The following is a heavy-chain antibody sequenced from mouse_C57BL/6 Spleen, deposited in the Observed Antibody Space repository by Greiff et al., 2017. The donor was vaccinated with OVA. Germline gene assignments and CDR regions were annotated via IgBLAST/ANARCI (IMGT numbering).Heavy chain of an antibody. CDR2: IWRGGST. V-gene: IGHV2-5*01. D-gene: IGHD1-1*01. Sequence: QVQLKESGPGLVQPSQSLSITCTVSGFSLTSYGVHWVRQSPGKGLEWLGVIWRGGSTDYNAAFMSRLSITKDNSKSQVFFKMNSLQADDTAIYYCAKPDGSSYERYFDVWGTGTTVTVSS. CDR3: AKPDGSSYERYFDV. CDR1: GFSLTSYG. J-gene: IGHJ1*03.